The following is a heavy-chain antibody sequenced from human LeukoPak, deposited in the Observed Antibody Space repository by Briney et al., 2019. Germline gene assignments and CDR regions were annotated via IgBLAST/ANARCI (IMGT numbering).Heavy chain of an antibody. Sequence: SVKVSCKASGGTFRSKAINWVRQAPGQGLEWMGGIIPILNTSIYAQKFQGRVTFMTDESATTADMELRSLRSEDTAVYFCARGFSSSWSCFENWGQGTLVSVSS. J-gene: IGHJ4*02. CDR2: IIPILNTS. CDR1: GGTFRSKA. D-gene: IGHD6-13*01. V-gene: IGHV1-69*05. CDR3: ARGFSSSWSCFEN.